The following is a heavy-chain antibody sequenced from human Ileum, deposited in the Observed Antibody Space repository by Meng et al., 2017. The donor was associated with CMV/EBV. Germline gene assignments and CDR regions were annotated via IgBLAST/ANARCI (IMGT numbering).Heavy chain of an antibody. J-gene: IGHJ4*02. Sequence: GGSLRLSCAASGFSVSDNYMTWVRQAPGKGLEWVSFIYSGGRTNYANSVKGRFTISRDNSKNTLYLQMNSLRLEDTAVYYCARGFYDSRGYTIYWGQGTLVTVSS. CDR1: GFSVSDNY. CDR2: IYSGGRT. CDR3: ARGFYDSRGYTIY. D-gene: IGHD3-22*01. V-gene: IGHV3-66*02.